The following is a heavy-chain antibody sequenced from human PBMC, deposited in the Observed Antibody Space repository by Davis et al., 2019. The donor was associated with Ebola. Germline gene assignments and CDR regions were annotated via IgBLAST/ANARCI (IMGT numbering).Heavy chain of an antibody. V-gene: IGHV4-59*01. CDR2: IYYSGST. Sequence: SETLSLTCTVSGGSISSYYWSWIRQPPGKGLEWIGYIYYSGSTNYNPSLKSRVTISVDTSKNQFSLKLSSVTAADTAVYYCARATIVATIILIPNWFDPWGQGTLVTVSS. D-gene: IGHD5-12*01. CDR1: GGSISSYY. CDR3: ARATIVATIILIPNWFDP. J-gene: IGHJ5*02.